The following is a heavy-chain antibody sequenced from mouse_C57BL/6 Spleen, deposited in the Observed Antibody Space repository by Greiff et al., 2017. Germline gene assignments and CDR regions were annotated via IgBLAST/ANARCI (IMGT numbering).Heavy chain of an antibody. CDR1: GYTFTSYW. Sequence: QVQLQQSGTELVKPGASVKLSCKASGYTFTSYWMHWVKQRPGQGLEWIGNINPSNGGTNYNEKFKSKATLTVDKSSSTAYMQLSSLTSEDSAVYYCARLGYYGSTDYYAMDYWGQGTSVTVSS. CDR3: ARLGYYGSTDYYAMDY. CDR2: INPSNGGT. V-gene: IGHV1-53*01. J-gene: IGHJ4*01. D-gene: IGHD1-1*01.